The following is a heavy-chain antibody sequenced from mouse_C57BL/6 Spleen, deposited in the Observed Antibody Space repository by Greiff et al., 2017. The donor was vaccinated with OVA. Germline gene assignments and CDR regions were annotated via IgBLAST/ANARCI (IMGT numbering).Heavy chain of an antibody. CDR3: ARGDYGSSFDD. J-gene: IGHJ2*01. CDR2: INPSNGGT. Sequence: QVQLQQSGTELVKPGASVKLSCKASGYTFTSYWMHWVKQRPGQGLEWIGNINPSNGGTNYNEKFKSKATLTVDKSSSTAYMQLSSLTSEDSAVDYCARGDYGSSFDDWGQGTTLTVSS. D-gene: IGHD1-1*01. CDR1: GYTFTSYW. V-gene: IGHV1-53*01.